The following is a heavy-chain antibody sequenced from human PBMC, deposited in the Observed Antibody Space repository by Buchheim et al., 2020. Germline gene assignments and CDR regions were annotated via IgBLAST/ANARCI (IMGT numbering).Heavy chain of an antibody. D-gene: IGHD3-10*01. CDR3: AKALYYYGSGSYLDY. Sequence: QVQLVESGGGVVQPGRSLRLSCAASGFTFSSYGMHWVRQAPGKGLEWVAVISHDGSNKYYADSVKGRFTISRDNSKNTLYLQMNSLRAEDTAVYYCAKALYYYGSGSYLDYWGQGTL. CDR2: ISHDGSNK. V-gene: IGHV3-30*18. CDR1: GFTFSSYG. J-gene: IGHJ4*02.